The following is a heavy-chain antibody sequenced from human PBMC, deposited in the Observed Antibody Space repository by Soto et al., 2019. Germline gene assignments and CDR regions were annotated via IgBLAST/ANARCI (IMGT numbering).Heavy chain of an antibody. J-gene: IGHJ5*02. CDR1: GYSISSGYY. V-gene: IGHV4-38-2*01. CDR2: LYHGGST. Sequence: PSETLSLTCAVSGYSISSGYYWGCLRQPPGKGLEWIGSLYHGGSTYYNPSLNSRVTLSIDMTNNHVSLILNSVTAADTAVYYCARVGPWVPYYYDSSPYTFENWFAPWGQGTLVTVSS. CDR3: ARVGPWVPYYYDSSPYTFENWFAP. D-gene: IGHD3-22*01.